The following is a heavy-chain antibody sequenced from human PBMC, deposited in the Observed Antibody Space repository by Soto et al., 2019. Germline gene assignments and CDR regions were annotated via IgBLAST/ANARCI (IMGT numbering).Heavy chain of an antibody. D-gene: IGHD3-10*01. CDR2: IGTAGDT. J-gene: IGHJ4*02. Sequence: GGSLRLSCAASGFTFSSYDMHWVRQATGKGLEWVSAIGTAGDTYYPGSVKGRFTISRDNSKNTLYLQMNSLRAEDTAVYYCAKPQLSSLWFGMVRGVIDYWGQGTLVTVSS. CDR1: GFTFSSYD. V-gene: IGHV3-13*01. CDR3: AKPQLSSLWFGMVRGVIDY.